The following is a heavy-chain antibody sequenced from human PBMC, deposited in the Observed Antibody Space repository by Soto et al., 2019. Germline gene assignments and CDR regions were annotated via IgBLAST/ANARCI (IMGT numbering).Heavy chain of an antibody. CDR2: IYYSGST. D-gene: IGHD2-15*01. J-gene: IGHJ4*02. CDR1: GGSISSYY. Sequence: PSETLSLTCTVSGGSISSYYWSWIRQPPGKGLEWIGYIYYSGSTNYNPSLKSRVTISVDTSKNQFSLKLSSVTAADTAVYYCAREAYCSGGSCYYYFDYWGQGTLVTVSS. V-gene: IGHV4-59*12. CDR3: AREAYCSGGSCYYYFDY.